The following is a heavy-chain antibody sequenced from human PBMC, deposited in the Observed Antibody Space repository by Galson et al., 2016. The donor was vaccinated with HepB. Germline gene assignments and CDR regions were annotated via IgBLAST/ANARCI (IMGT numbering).Heavy chain of an antibody. J-gene: IGHJ3*02. Sequence: SLRLSCAASGFTFSSYGMNWVRQAPGKGLEWVANIKEDGSEKNYVDSVKGRFTISRDNAKNSLYLQMSSLRAEDTALYYCARDFTHHYSGSWYDALDIWGQGTMVTVSS. CDR2: IKEDGSEK. V-gene: IGHV3-7*04. CDR3: ARDFTHHYSGSWYDALDI. D-gene: IGHD6-13*01. CDR1: GFTFSSYG.